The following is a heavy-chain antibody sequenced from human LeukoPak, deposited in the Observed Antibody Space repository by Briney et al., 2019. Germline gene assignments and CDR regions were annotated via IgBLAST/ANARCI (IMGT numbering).Heavy chain of an antibody. Sequence: PGGSLRLSCAASGFTFDDYGMSWVRQAPGKGLEWVSGINWNGGSTVYADSMKGRFTISRDNAKNSLYLQMNSLRAEDTALYYCASGVGVRGVVGGDYWGQGTLVTVSS. CDR1: GFTFDDYG. J-gene: IGHJ4*02. CDR2: INWNGGST. CDR3: ASGVGVRGVVGGDY. V-gene: IGHV3-20*04. D-gene: IGHD3-10*01.